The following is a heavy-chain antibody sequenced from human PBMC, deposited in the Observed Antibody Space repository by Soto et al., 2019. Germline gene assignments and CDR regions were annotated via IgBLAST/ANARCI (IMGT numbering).Heavy chain of an antibody. Sequence: EVQLVESGGGLVQPGGSLRLSCAASGFSVSAQYMSWVRQAPGKGLEWVSLVWSDGSTSYADSVKGRFTISRDNSKNTLYLTMNSQRVDEMAVYYCARDGRYSGYDRCWFDPWGQGTLVTVSS. CDR3: ARDGRYSGYDRCWFDP. CDR1: GFSVSAQY. D-gene: IGHD5-12*01. V-gene: IGHV3-66*01. CDR2: VWSDGST. J-gene: IGHJ5*02.